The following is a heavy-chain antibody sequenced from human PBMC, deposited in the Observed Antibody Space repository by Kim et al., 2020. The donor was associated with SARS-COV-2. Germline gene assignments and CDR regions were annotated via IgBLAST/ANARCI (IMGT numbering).Heavy chain of an antibody. Sequence: YYVDSGKGRFTISRDNAKNSLYLQMNGLRAEATAVYYCARDYGGDYAFDYWGQGTLVTVSS. D-gene: IGHD4-17*01. CDR3: ARDYGGDYAFDY. J-gene: IGHJ4*02. V-gene: IGHV3-7*01.